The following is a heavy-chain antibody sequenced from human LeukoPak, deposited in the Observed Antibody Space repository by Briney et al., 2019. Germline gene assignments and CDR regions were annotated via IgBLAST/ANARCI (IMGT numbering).Heavy chain of an antibody. D-gene: IGHD2-2*01. J-gene: IGHJ4*02. CDR2: TYYRSKWYN. V-gene: IGHV6-1*01. CDR3: ARAIPLDCSSTSCYPFDY. CDR1: GDSVSSNSAA. Sequence: SQTLSLTCAISGDSVSSNSAAWNWIRQSPSRGLEWLGRTYYRSKWYNDYAVSVKSRITINPDTSKNQFSLQLNSVTPEDTAVYYCARAIPLDCSSTSCYPFDYWGQGTLVTVSS.